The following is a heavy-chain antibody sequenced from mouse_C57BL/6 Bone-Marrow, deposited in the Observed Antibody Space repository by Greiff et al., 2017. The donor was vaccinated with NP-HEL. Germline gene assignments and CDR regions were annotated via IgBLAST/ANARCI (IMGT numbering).Heavy chain of an antibody. V-gene: IGHV5-6*01. CDR2: ISSGGSYT. Sequence: EVQLVESGGDLVKPGGSLKLSCAASGFTFSSYGMSWVRQTPDKRLEWVATISSGGSYTYYPDSVKGRFTISRDNAKNTLYLQMSSLKSEDTAMYYCARRYYGSSEGFAYWGQGTLVTVSA. D-gene: IGHD1-1*01. J-gene: IGHJ3*01. CDR1: GFTFSSYG. CDR3: ARRYYGSSEGFAY.